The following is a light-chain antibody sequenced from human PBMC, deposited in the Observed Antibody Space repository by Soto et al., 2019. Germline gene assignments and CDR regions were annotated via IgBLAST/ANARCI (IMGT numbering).Light chain of an antibody. CDR2: DAS. J-gene: IGKJ2*01. Sequence: EIVLTQSPATLSLSPGERATLSCRASQSVSSYLAWYQQKPGQAPRLLIYDASNRATGVPARFSGGASGTELTLTISSLQTEDFAVYYCQQYDKWPSYTFGQGTKVDIK. V-gene: IGKV3-11*01. CDR3: QQYDKWPSYT. CDR1: QSVSSY.